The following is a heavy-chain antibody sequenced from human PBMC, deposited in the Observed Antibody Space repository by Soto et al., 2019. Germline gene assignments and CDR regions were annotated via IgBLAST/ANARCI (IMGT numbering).Heavy chain of an antibody. D-gene: IGHD3-10*01. CDR1: GFTFSDDY. CDR3: ARGGRGVRRNYYGSGRLGDYYYGMDV. V-gene: IGHV3-11*04. J-gene: IGHJ6*02. CDR2: SSSSGRTV. Sequence: PGGSLRLSCAASGFTFSDDYISARLQGWGWSGQGAGKGLEWVSNSSSSGRTVSFADSEGGRFTISRDSAKNSLYLQMNSLRAGDTAVYYCARGGRGVRRNYYGSGRLGDYYYGMDVWGQGTTVTVSS.